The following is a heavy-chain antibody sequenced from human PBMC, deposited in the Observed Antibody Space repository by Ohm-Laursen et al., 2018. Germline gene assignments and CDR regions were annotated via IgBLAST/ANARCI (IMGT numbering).Heavy chain of an antibody. Sequence: SLRLSCAASGFTFSSYGMHWVRQAPGKGLEWVAVISYDGSNKYYADSVKGRSTISRDNSKNTLYLQMNSLRAEDTAVYYCAKDSGHDSPEEHDYWGQGTLVTVSS. D-gene: IGHD5-12*01. J-gene: IGHJ4*02. CDR1: GFTFSSYG. V-gene: IGHV3-30*18. CDR2: ISYDGSNK. CDR3: AKDSGHDSPEEHDY.